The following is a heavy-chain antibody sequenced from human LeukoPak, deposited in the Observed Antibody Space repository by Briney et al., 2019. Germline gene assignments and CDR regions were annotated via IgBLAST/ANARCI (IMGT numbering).Heavy chain of an antibody. CDR3: ARELGRNAFDI. CDR1: GYTXTDNH. D-gene: IGHD7-27*01. Sequence: GASVTVSCKASGYTXTDNHMYRIRQAPGQGPECMGWINPNSGGTNYAQKFQGRITMTRDTSISTAYMELSRLTSDDTAIYFCARELGRNAFDIWGQGTMVTVSP. CDR2: INPNSGGT. J-gene: IGHJ3*02. V-gene: IGHV1-2*02.